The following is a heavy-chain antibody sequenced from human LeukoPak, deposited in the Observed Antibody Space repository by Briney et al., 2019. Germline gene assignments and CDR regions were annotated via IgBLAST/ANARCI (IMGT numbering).Heavy chain of an antibody. CDR1: GGSISSYY. V-gene: IGHV4-59*01. D-gene: IGHD6-13*01. CDR3: AXXXKERVAATLNFDP. Sequence: SETLSLTCTVSGGSISSYYWSWIRQPPGKGLEWIGYIYYSGSTNYNPSLKSRVTISVDTSKNQFSLKLSSVTAADTAVYYCAXXXKERVAATLNFDPWGQGTLVTVSS. CDR2: IYYSGST. J-gene: IGHJ5*02.